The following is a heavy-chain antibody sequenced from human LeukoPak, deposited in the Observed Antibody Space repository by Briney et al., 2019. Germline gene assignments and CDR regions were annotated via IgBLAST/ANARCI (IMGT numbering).Heavy chain of an antibody. V-gene: IGHV3-21*01. J-gene: IGHJ4*02. D-gene: IGHD6-19*01. Sequence: GGSLRLSCAASGFTFSGYSMNWVRQAPGKGLEWVSSISSSSSNIYYADSVKGRFTISRDNAKNSLYLQMNSPRAEDTAVYYCARSIAVARYYFDYWGQGTLVTVSS. CDR1: GFTFSGYS. CDR3: ARSIAVARYYFDY. CDR2: ISSSSSNI.